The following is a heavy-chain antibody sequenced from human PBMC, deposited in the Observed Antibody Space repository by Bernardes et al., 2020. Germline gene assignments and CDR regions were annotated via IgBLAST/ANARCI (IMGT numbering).Heavy chain of an antibody. CDR1: GGSISSSSYY. V-gene: IGHV4-39*01. CDR3: GRMQYYYGSGNY. Sequence: SETLSLTCTVSGGSISSSSYYWGWIRQPPGKGLEWIGSIYYSGSTYYNPSLKSRVTISVDTSKNQFSLKLSSVTAADTAVYYCGRMQYYYGSGNYWGQGTLVTVSS. J-gene: IGHJ4*02. D-gene: IGHD3-10*01. CDR2: IYYSGST.